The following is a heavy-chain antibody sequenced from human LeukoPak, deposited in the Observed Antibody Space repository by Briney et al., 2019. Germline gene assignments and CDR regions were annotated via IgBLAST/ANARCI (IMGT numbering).Heavy chain of an antibody. J-gene: IGHJ4*02. CDR2: INPNSGGT. V-gene: IGHV1-2*02. CDR1: GYTVTSYY. Sequence: ASVKVSCKASGYTVTSYYMHWGRQAPGHGLEWMAWINPNSGGTYYAQNFHDRITMTRDTSISTAYMELSRLRSDDTAIYYCARANALYCSSTSCLFDYWGQGTLVTVSS. CDR3: ARANALYCSSTSCLFDY. D-gene: IGHD2-2*01.